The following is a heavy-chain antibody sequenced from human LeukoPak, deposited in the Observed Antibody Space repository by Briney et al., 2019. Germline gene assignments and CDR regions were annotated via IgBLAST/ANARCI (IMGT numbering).Heavy chain of an antibody. D-gene: IGHD2-21*02. CDR2: IYTSGTT. CDR1: GGSISSYY. V-gene: IGHV4-4*07. CDR3: AKTLSDSRLYYFDY. J-gene: IGHJ4*02. Sequence: SETLSLTCTVSGGSISSYYWSWIRQPAGKGLEWIGRIYTSGTTNYNPSLKSRVTMSVDTSKNQFSLKLSSVTAADTAVYYCAKTLSDSRLYYFDYWGQGTLVTVSS.